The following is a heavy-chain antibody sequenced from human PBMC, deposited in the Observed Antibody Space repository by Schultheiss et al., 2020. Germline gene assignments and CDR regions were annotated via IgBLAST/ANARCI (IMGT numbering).Heavy chain of an antibody. D-gene: IGHD5-24*01. CDR1: A. CDR3: ARHNHFES. Sequence: AMHWVRQGPGKGLEWVAVIAHDGNSEQYADSVKGRFTVSRDVSMSTVYLQMYSLRPEDAALYYCARHNHFESWGQGTLVTVSS. V-gene: IGHV3-30*03. J-gene: IGHJ4*02. CDR2: IAHDGNSE.